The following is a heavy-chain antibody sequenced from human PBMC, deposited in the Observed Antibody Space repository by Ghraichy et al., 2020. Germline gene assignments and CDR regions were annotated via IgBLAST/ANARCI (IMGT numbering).Heavy chain of an antibody. CDR2: IYYSGST. Sequence: SETLSLTCTVSGGSISSYYWSWIRQPPGKGLEWIGYIYYSGSTNYNPSLKSRVTISVDTSKNQFSLKLSSVTAADTAVYYCARGDYVWGSYRPRIFDYWGQGTLVTVSS. J-gene: IGHJ4*02. D-gene: IGHD3-16*02. CDR1: GGSISSYY. CDR3: ARGDYVWGSYRPRIFDY. V-gene: IGHV4-59*01.